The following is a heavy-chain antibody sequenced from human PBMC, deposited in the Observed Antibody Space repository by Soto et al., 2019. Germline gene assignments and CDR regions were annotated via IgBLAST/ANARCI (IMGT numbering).Heavy chain of an antibody. CDR3: ARHGIAPDYYYYKDV. J-gene: IGHJ6*03. CDR2: IYPGDSDT. V-gene: IGHV5-51*01. D-gene: IGHD1-26*01. CDR1: GYSFTSYW. Sequence: GESLKISCKGSGYSFTSYWIGWVRQMPGKGLEWMGIIYPGDSDTRYSPSFQGQVTISADKSISTAYLQWSSLKASDTAMYYCARHGIAPDYYYYKDVWGKGTTVTVSS.